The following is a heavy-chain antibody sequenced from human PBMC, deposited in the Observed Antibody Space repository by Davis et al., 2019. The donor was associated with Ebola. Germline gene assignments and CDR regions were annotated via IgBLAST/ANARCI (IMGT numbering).Heavy chain of an antibody. Sequence: SVKVSCKASGGTFSSYAISWVRQAPGQGLEWMGGIIPIFGTAIYAQKFQGRVTMTEDTSTDTAYMELSSLRSEDTAVYYCATDFAFLGTPGMDVWGQGTTVTVSS. CDR3: ATDFAFLGTPGMDV. D-gene: IGHD3-3*02. J-gene: IGHJ6*02. CDR2: IIPIFGTA. V-gene: IGHV1-69*06. CDR1: GGTFSSYA.